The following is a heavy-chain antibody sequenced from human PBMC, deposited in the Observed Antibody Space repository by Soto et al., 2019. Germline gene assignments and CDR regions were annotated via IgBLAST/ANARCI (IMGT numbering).Heavy chain of an antibody. CDR3: ARDPPGPGSYSYDF. Sequence: EVQVVESGGGLVQPGGSLRLSCAASGFSVSLNYMSWFRQAPGKGLEWVSAISLAGDTYHADSVKGRFTMSRDSSKNTLFLRMESLRVEDTAVYYCARDPPGPGSYSYDFWGQGILVTVSS. J-gene: IGHJ4*02. V-gene: IGHV3-66*01. D-gene: IGHD3-10*01. CDR2: ISLAGDT. CDR1: GFSVSLNY.